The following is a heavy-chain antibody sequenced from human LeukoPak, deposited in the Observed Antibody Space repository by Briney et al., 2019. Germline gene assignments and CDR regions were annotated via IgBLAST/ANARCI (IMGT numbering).Heavy chain of an antibody. CDR3: TRDITLTRGGRSDY. CDR2: INSDGTTT. V-gene: IGHV3-74*01. CDR1: GFTFSNYW. Sequence: GGSLRLSCAASGFTFSNYWMYWVRQAPGKGLVWVSRINSDGTTTNFADSVKGRFTISRDNAKNTVYLQMNSLRAEDTVIYYCTRDITLTRGGRSDYWGQGTLVTVSS. J-gene: IGHJ4*02. D-gene: IGHD3-10*01.